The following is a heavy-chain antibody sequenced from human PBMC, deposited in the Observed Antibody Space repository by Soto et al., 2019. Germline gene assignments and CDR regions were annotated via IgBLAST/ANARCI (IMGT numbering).Heavy chain of an antibody. J-gene: IGHJ4*02. D-gene: IGHD6-13*01. CDR2: ISGSGGST. CDR3: AKDPKKSSSSWHLVSTFDY. V-gene: IGHV3-23*01. Sequence: GGSLRLSCAASGFTFSSYAMSWVRQAPGKGLEWVSAISGSGGSTYYADSVKGRFTISRDNSKNTLYLQMNSLRAEDTAVYYCAKDPKKSSSSWHLVSTFDYWGQGTLVTVSS. CDR1: GFTFSSYA.